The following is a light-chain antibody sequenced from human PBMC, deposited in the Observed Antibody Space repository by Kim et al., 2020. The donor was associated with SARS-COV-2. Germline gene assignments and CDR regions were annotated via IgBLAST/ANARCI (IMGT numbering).Light chain of an antibody. CDR3: FQHNSYPYT. J-gene: IGKJ2*01. CDR1: QGIGED. Sequence: SASVGDRVTINCRASQGIGEDLAWFQQRPGKAPRRLIYATSTVQSEVPSRFSGGGSGTEFTLTINSLQPEDFATYYCFQHNSYPYTFGRGTKLEI. CDR2: ATS. V-gene: IGKV1-17*01.